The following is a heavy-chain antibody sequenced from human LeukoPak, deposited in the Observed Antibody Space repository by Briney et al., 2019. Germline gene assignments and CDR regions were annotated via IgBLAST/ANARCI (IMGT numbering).Heavy chain of an antibody. Sequence: GGSLRLSCAASGFTFSSYWMHWVRQAPGKGLVWVSRINSDGSSTSYADSVKGRFTISRDNAKNTLYLQMNSLRAEDTAVYYCARDSSYYYDSSGYYYGRAYYYMDVWGKGTTVTISS. CDR3: ARDSSYYYDSSGYYYGRAYYYMDV. J-gene: IGHJ6*03. V-gene: IGHV3-74*01. D-gene: IGHD3-22*01. CDR1: GFTFSSYW. CDR2: INSDGSST.